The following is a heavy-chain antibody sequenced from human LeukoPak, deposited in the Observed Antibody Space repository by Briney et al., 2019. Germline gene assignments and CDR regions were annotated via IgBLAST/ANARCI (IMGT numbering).Heavy chain of an antibody. J-gene: IGHJ6*03. CDR3: ARSGFWDGYSYYYMDV. D-gene: IGHD3-3*01. CDR2: IYTSGHT. CDR1: GLTVSDNY. Sequence: PGGPLRLSCAASGLTVSDNYMSRVRQAPGKGLEWVSAIYTSGHTVYADSVKGRFIISKDNSNKIYLQMNSLRAADTAIYYCARSGFWDGYSYYYMDVWGKGTTVTVSS. V-gene: IGHV3-53*01.